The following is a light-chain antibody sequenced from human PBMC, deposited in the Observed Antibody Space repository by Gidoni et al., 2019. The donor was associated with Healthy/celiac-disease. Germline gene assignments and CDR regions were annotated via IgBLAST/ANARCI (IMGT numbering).Light chain of an antibody. CDR2: GAS. CDR3: QHYNNWPPLVT. J-gene: IGKJ1*01. V-gene: IGKV3-15*01. CDR1: QSVSSN. Sequence: EIVMTQSPATLSVSPGERATLSGRASQSVSSNLAWYQQKPGQAPRLLIYGASPRASGIPARFSVSGSGTEFTLTISSLQSEDFAFYSCQHYNNWPPLVTFGQGTKVEIK.